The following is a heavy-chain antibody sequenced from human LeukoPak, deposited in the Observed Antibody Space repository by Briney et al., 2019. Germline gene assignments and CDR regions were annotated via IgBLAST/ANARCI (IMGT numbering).Heavy chain of an antibody. CDR1: GGSISSGGYY. J-gene: IGHJ3*02. V-gene: IGHV4-31*03. CDR3: ARGVGFIRFDAFDI. Sequence: SQTLSLTCTVSGGSISSGGYYWSWIRQHPGKGLEWIGYIYYSGSTYYNPSLKSRVTISVDTSKNQFSLKLSSVTAADTAVYYCARGVGFIRFDAFDIWGQGTMVTVSS. D-gene: IGHD2-15*01. CDR2: IYYSGST.